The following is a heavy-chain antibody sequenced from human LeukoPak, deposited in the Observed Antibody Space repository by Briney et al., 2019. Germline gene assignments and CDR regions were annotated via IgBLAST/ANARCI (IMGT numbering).Heavy chain of an antibody. D-gene: IGHD6-19*01. CDR2: ISYDGSNK. CDR3: AKDRAVARYFAL. Sequence: GGSLRLSCAASGFTFSIYGMGWVRRAPGRGVWWVAVISYDGSNKSYTDPVKGRFTISRDNSKNTLYLQMNSLRAEDTAVYYCAKDRAVARYFALWGRGTLVTVSS. V-gene: IGHV3-30*18. J-gene: IGHJ2*01. CDR1: GFTFSIYG.